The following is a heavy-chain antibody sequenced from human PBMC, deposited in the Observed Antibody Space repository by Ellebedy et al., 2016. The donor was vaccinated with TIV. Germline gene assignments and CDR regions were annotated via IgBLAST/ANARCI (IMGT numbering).Heavy chain of an antibody. CDR1: GFTFSSYA. CDR2: ISGSGGTT. J-gene: IGHJ6*03. Sequence: GGSLRLSXAPPGFTFSSYAMNWVRQAPGKGLEWVSAISGSGGTTYYADSVKGRFTISRDNSKNTLYLQMNSLRAEDTAVYYCAKDASSPQYYYYMDVWGKGTTVTVSS. V-gene: IGHV3-23*01. CDR3: AKDASSPQYYYYMDV. D-gene: IGHD6-13*01.